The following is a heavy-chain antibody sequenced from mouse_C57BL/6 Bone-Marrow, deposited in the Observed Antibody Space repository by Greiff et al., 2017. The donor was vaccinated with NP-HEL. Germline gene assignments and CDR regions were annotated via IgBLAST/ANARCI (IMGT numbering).Heavy chain of an antibody. CDR3: ARPGELYYAMDY. D-gene: IGHD1-3*01. CDR1: EYEFPSHD. Sequence: EVQGVESGGGLVQPGESLKLSCESNEYEFPSHDLSWVRKTPEKRLALVAAINSDGGSTSYPDTMERRFIISRDNTKKTLYLQMCSLRSEDTALYYCARPGELYYAMDYWGQGTSVTVSS. CDR2: INSDGGST. J-gene: IGHJ4*01. V-gene: IGHV5-2*01.